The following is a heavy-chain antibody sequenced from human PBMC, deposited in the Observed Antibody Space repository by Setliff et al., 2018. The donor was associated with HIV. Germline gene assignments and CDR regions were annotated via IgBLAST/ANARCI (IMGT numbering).Heavy chain of an antibody. D-gene: IGHD2-21*01. CDR2: TYSSGST. J-gene: IGHJ6*03. V-gene: IGHV4-61*09. Sequence: PSETLSLTCTVSGGSISSDTYHYSWIRQPAGKGLEWIGQTYSSGSTKCNPSLKSRVTISVDTSKNQFSLTLSSVTAADTAVYFCARVGLAYSGDMDVWGKGTTVTVSS. CDR1: GGSISSDTYH. CDR3: ARVGLAYSGDMDV.